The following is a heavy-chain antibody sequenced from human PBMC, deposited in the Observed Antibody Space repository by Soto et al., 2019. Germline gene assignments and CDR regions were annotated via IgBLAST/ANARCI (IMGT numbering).Heavy chain of an antibody. J-gene: IGHJ4*02. V-gene: IGHV1-69*13. D-gene: IGHD6-13*01. CDR2: IIPIFGTA. Sequence: EASVKVSCKASGGTFSSYAISWVRQAPGQGLEWMGGIIPIFGTANYAQKFQGRVTITADESTSTAYMELSSLRSEDTAMYYCAKLGSSTWPDDFWGQGTLVTVSS. CDR3: AKLGSSTWPDDF. CDR1: GGTFSSYA.